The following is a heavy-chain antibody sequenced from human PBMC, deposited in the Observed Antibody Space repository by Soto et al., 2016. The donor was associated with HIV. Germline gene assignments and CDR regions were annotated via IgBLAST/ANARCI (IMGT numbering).Heavy chain of an antibody. Sequence: EVQLVESGGGLVQPGGSLRLSCAASGFTFSSYAMHWVRQAPGKGLEYVSAISSNGGSTYYANSAKGRFTISRDNSKNTVYLQMGSLRAEDTAVYYCARDVLSITMIRGRGDAFDIWGQGTMVTVSS. J-gene: IGHJ3*02. CDR2: ISSNGGST. CDR1: GFTFSSYA. CDR3: ARDVLSITMIRGRGDAFDI. D-gene: IGHD3-10*01. V-gene: IGHV3-64*01.